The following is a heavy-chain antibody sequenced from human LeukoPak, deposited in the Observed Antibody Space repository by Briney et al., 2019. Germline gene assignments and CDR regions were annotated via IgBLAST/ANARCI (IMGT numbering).Heavy chain of an antibody. V-gene: IGHV3-23*01. CDR3: AKVDYDYVWEGYPPWGFDY. D-gene: IGHD3-16*02. CDR2: ISGGGGST. Sequence: GGSLRLSCAASGFTFSNYAMSWVRQAPGKGLEWVSAISGGGGSTYYADSVKGRFTISRDNSKNTLYLQMNSLRAEDTAVYSCAKVDYDYVWEGYPPWGFDYWGQGALVTVSS. CDR1: GFTFSNYA. J-gene: IGHJ4*02.